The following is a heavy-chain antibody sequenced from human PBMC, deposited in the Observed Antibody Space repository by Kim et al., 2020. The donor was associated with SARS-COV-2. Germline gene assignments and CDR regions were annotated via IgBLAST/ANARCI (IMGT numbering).Heavy chain of an antibody. D-gene: IGHD1-7*01. Sequence: GGSLRLSCAASGFSVSDNYMSWVRQAPGKGLEWVAVIYTGGKTGYADSVKGRFTISRDNSKNTLYLQRNSLRAEDTAFYYCARGRPNYYFDYWGQGTLVTVSS. CDR1: GFSVSDNY. V-gene: IGHV3-66*01. J-gene: IGHJ4*02. CDR2: IYTGGKT. CDR3: ARGRPNYYFDY.